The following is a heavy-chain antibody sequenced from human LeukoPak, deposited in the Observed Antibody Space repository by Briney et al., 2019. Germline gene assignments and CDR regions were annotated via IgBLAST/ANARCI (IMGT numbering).Heavy chain of an antibody. Sequence: ASVKVSCKASGGTFSSYAISWVRQAPGQGLEWMGGIIPIFGTANYAQKFQGRVTITADESTSTAYMELSSLRSEDTAVYYCARVRWELRGPLDYWGQGTLVTVSS. CDR1: GGTFSSYA. D-gene: IGHD1-26*01. CDR2: IIPIFGTA. CDR3: ARVRWELRGPLDY. J-gene: IGHJ4*02. V-gene: IGHV1-69*13.